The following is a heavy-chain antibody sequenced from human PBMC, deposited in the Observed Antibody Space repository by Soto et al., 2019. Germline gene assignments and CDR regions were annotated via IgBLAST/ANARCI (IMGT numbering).Heavy chain of an antibody. V-gene: IGHV3-48*01. CDR2: ISINSKTI. CDR1: GFTFSSYN. CDR3: ARNSGWYCFDY. D-gene: IGHD6-19*01. Sequence: VGSLRLSCAASGFTFSSYNMNWVRQAPGKGLEWVSYISINSKTIYYADSVKGRFTISRDNGKNSLYLQMNSLISEDTAVDYCARNSGWYCFDYWGQGALVTVAS. J-gene: IGHJ4*02.